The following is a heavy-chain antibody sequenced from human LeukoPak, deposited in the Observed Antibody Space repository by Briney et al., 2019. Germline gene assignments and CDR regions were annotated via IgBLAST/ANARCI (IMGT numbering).Heavy chain of an antibody. V-gene: IGHV3-74*01. CDR1: GFTFSSYW. J-gene: IGHJ4*02. CDR3: ARSMIFPPDSFDY. D-gene: IGHD3-22*01. Sequence: GGSLRLSCAASGFTFSSYWMHWVRQAPGKGLVWVSRISSDGSSTSYADSVKGRFTISRDNAKNTLYLQMNSLRAEDTAVYYRARSMIFPPDSFDYWGQGTLVTLSS. CDR2: ISSDGSST.